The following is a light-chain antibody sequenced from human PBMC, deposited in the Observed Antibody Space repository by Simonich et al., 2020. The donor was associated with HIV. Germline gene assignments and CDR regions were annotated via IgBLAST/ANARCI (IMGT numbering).Light chain of an antibody. J-gene: IGKJ1*01. CDR2: NAS. CDR1: QGISIW. Sequence: DIQMTHSPSTLSASVEDRVTITCRASQGISIWLAWYQQKTGKDPKLLIYNASSLESGVPSRFSGSGSGTEFTLTISSLQPDDFATYYCQQYNSYSWTFGQGTKVEIK. V-gene: IGKV1-5*03. CDR3: QQYNSYSWT.